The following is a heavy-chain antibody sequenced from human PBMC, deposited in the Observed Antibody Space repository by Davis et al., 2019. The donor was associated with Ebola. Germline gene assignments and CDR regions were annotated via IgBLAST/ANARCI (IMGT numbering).Heavy chain of an antibody. J-gene: IGHJ4*02. CDR1: GGSISSSTYY. CDR3: ARDDAAGGLGYFDY. D-gene: IGHD6-13*01. CDR2: IYNSGST. V-gene: IGHV4-39*07. Sequence: MPGGSLRLSCAVSGGSISSSTYYWGWIRQPPGKGLEWIGSIYNSGSTYYNPSLESRVTISVDTSKNQFSLKLTSVTAADTAEYYCARDDAAGGLGYFDYWSQGTLVTVSS.